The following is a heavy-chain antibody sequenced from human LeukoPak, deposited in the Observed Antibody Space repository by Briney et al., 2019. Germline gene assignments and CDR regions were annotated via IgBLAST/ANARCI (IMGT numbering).Heavy chain of an antibody. CDR3: ARDLVDTAMVTWFDP. Sequence: SVKVSCKASGGTFSSYAISWVRQAPRQGLEWMGGIIPIFGTANYAQKFQGRVTITADESTSTAYMELSSLRSEDTAVYYCARDLVDTAMVTWFDPWGQGTLVTVSS. J-gene: IGHJ5*02. CDR1: GGTFSSYA. D-gene: IGHD5-18*01. CDR2: IIPIFGTA. V-gene: IGHV1-69*01.